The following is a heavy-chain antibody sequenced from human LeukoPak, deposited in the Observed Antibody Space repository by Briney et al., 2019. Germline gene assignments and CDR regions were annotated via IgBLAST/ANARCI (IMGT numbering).Heavy chain of an antibody. J-gene: IGHJ4*02. CDR2: MNPNSGNT. CDR3: AREVVVPAAIRRFDY. D-gene: IGHD2-2*02. Sequence: ASVKVSCKASGYTFTSYDINWVRQATGQGLEWMGWMNPNSGNTGYAQKFQGRVTMTRNTSISTAYMELSSLRSDDTAVYYCAREVVVPAAIRRFDYWGQGTLVTVSS. V-gene: IGHV1-8*01. CDR1: GYTFTSYD.